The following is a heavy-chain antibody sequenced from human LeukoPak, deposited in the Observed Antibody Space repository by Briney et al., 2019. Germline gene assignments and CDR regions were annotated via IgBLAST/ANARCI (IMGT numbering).Heavy chain of an antibody. J-gene: IGHJ4*02. V-gene: IGHV4-39*01. CDR1: GGSISSSRDY. CDR3: ARTRYYYNSRSYGAPYYFDY. D-gene: IGHD3-10*01. Sequence: SETLSLTCIVSGGSISSSRDYWAWIRQPPGKGLEWIANIYYSGSTYYSPSLKSRVTISVDTSKNQFSLKLSSVTAADTAVYYCARTRYYYNSRSYGAPYYFDYWGQGTLVTVSS. CDR2: IYYSGST.